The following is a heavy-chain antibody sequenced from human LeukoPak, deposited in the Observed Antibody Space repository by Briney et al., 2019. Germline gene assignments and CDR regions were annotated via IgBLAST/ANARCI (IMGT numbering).Heavy chain of an antibody. Sequence: SETLSLTCTVSGGSISSYYWSWIRQPPGKGLEWIGYIYYSGSTNYNPSLKSRVTISVDTSENQFSLKLSSVTAADTAVYYCARSPTYDFWTLYWGQGTLVTVSS. J-gene: IGHJ4*02. CDR1: GGSISSYY. CDR3: ARSPTYDFWTLY. CDR2: IYYSGST. V-gene: IGHV4-59*08. D-gene: IGHD3-3*01.